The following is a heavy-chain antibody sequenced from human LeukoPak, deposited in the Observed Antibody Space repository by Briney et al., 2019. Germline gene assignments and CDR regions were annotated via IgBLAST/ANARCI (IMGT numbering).Heavy chain of an antibody. CDR1: GGSISSYY. V-gene: IGHV4-59*01. D-gene: IGHD4-17*01. J-gene: IGHJ4*02. Sequence: SETLSLTCTVSGGSISSYYWSWIRQPPGKGLEWIGYVCYSGSTNYNPSLKSRVTISVDMSKNQFSLKLTSVTAADTAVYYCAREDGDYVGVFDYWGQGTLVTVSS. CDR3: AREDGDYVGVFDY. CDR2: VCYSGST.